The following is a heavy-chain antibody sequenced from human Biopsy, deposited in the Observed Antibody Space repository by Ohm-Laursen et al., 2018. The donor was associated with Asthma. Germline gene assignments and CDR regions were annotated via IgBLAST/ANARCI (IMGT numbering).Heavy chain of an antibody. V-gene: IGHV4-39*05. CDR1: GGSISSSSYY. J-gene: IGHJ3*02. Sequence: SETPSLTCTVSGGSISSSSYYWGWIRQPPGKGLEWIGSIYYSGSTYYNPSLKSRVTISVDTSKNQFSLKLSSVTAADTAVYYCAMSPTRGPEVWEAFAFDIWGQGTMVTVSS. CDR3: AMSPTRGPEVWEAFAFDI. CDR2: IYYSGST. D-gene: IGHD3-16*01.